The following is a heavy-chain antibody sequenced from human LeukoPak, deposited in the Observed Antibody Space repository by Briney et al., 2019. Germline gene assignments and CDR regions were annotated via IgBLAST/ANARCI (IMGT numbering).Heavy chain of an antibody. CDR1: GFTFSSYE. Sequence: PGGSLRLSCAASGFTFSSYEMNWVRQAPGKGLEWVSYISSSGSTIYYADSVKGRFTISRDNAKNSLYLQMNSLRAEDTAVYYCASLCSTGCYSSSDYWGQGTLVTVSS. CDR2: ISSSGSTI. J-gene: IGHJ4*02. D-gene: IGHD2-2*02. CDR3: ASLCSTGCYSSSDY. V-gene: IGHV3-48*03.